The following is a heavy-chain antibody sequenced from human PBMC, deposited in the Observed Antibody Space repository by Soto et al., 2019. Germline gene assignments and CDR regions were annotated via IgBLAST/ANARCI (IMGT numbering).Heavy chain of an antibody. Sequence: ASVKGSCKASGYTFTSYDINWVRQATGQGLEWMGWMNPNSGNTGYAQKFQGRVTMTRNTSISTAYMELSSLRSEDTAVYYCARGTSSGWYSSYYYYYMDVWGKGTTVTVSS. CDR2: MNPNSGNT. CDR3: ARGTSSGWYSSYYYYYMDV. J-gene: IGHJ6*03. V-gene: IGHV1-8*01. D-gene: IGHD6-19*01. CDR1: GYTFTSYD.